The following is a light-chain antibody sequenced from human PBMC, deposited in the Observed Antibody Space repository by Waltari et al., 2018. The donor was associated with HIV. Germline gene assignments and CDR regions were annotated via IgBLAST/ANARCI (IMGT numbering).Light chain of an antibody. Sequence: QSALTQPPSASGSPGQSVTISCTGTSSDVGGYNYVSWYQQHPGKAPKLMIYEVSKRASGVPDRFSGSKSGNTASLTVSGLQAEDEADYCCSSYAGSNNLVVGGGTKLTVL. J-gene: IGLJ2*01. V-gene: IGLV2-8*01. CDR1: SSDVGGYNY. CDR2: EVS. CDR3: SSYAGSNNLV.